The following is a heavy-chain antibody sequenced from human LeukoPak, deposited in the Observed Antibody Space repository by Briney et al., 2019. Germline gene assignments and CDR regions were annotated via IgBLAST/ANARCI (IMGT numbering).Heavy chain of an antibody. CDR2: IYTSGST. J-gene: IGHJ5*02. CDR3: AGDIVVVPAAPTNWFDP. V-gene: IGHV4-4*07. Sequence: SATLSLTCTVSGGSISSYYWCWIRQPAGKGLEWIGRIYTSGSTNYNPSLKSRVTMSVDTSKNQFSLKLSSVTAADTAVYYCAGDIVVVPAAPTNWFDPWGQGTLVTVSS. D-gene: IGHD2-2*01. CDR1: GGSISSYY.